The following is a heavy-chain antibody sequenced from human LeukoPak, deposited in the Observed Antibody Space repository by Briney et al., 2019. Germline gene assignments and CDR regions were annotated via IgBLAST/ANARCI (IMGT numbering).Heavy chain of an antibody. CDR3: ARGGYSYGYLDY. V-gene: IGHV3-48*03. CDR1: GFTFSSFE. J-gene: IGHJ4*02. CDR2: MSSTGTTI. Sequence: GGSLRLSCAASGFTFSSFEMNWVRQAPGKGLAWISYMSSTGTTIYYADSVKGRFTISRDNAKNSLYLQMNSLRAEDTAVYYCARGGYSYGYLDYWGQGTLVTVSS. D-gene: IGHD5-18*01.